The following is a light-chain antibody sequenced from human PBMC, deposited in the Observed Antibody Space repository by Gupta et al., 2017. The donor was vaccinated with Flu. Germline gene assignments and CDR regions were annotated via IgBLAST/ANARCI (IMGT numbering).Light chain of an antibody. CDR1: QSVLSW. V-gene: IGKV1-12*01. CDR3: QQAHSYPLT. Sequence: GDTVTITCRASQSVLSWLVWYQQKPGKAPKLLIHSITRLQTGVSPRFSGSGSDTDFTLTITSLQPEDFATYLCQQAHSYPLTFGGGTTVEI. CDR2: SIT. J-gene: IGKJ4*01.